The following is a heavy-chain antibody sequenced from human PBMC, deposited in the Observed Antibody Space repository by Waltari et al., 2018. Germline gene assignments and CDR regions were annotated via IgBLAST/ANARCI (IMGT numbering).Heavy chain of an antibody. Sequence: HVQLAQSGSELKKPGPSVKISCNASGYTFPAYAIHWGRQAPGQGLELMGWITTNTGNPTYAQGFTGRFVFSLDTSVSTAYLQITSLKTEDSAVYYCAREVVPPHTIVVNWFDPWGQGTLVTVSS. V-gene: IGHV7-4-1*02. CDR2: ITTNTGNP. J-gene: IGHJ5*02. CDR3: AREVVPPHTIVVNWFDP. CDR1: GYTFPAYA. D-gene: IGHD2-2*01.